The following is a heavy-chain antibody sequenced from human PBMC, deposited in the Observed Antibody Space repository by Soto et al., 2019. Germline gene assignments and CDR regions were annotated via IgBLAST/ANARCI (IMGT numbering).Heavy chain of an antibody. Sequence: GGSLRLSCAASGFTFSSYAMSWVRQAPGKGLEWVSAISGSGGSTYYADSVKGRFTISRDNSKNTLYLQMNSLRAEDTAVYYCAKDRVRGVIITSYYYDYWGQGTLVTVSS. CDR1: GFTFSSYA. V-gene: IGHV3-23*01. CDR2: ISGSGGST. CDR3: AKDRVRGVIITSYYYDY. D-gene: IGHD3-10*01. J-gene: IGHJ4*02.